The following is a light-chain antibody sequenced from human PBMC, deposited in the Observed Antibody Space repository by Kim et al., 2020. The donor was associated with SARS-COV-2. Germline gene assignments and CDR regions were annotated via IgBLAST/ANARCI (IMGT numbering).Light chain of an antibody. CDR3: CSYTTSTTWV. CDR2: DVT. CDR1: SSDVGAHDY. Sequence: GQSITISCNGTSSDVGAHDYVAWYQQHPNKAPQLMIYDVTKRPSGVSTRFSGSKSGNTASLTISGLQADDEADYYCCSYTTSTTWVFGGGTKLTVL. J-gene: IGLJ3*02. V-gene: IGLV2-14*03.